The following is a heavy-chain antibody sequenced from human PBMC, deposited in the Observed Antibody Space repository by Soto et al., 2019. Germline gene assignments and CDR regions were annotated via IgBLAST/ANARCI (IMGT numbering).Heavy chain of an antibody. J-gene: IGHJ4*02. CDR1: GVCVDSANFY. CDR3: AREFSNSPEAFDS. CDR2: IYYTGST. D-gene: IGHD6-6*01. Sequence: SEPRSRTCTVSGVCVDSANFYWSWIRQPPGRGLEWIGYIYYTGSTNYNPSLKSRVTISIDTSRNQVSLKLSSVTAADTAVYYCAREFSNSPEAFDSWGQGSLVTVSS. V-gene: IGHV4-61*01.